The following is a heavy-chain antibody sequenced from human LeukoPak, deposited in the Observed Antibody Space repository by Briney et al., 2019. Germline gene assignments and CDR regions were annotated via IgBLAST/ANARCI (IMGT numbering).Heavy chain of an antibody. J-gene: IGHJ4*02. V-gene: IGHV3-48*01. CDR2: ISSSSSTI. CDR1: GFTFSSYS. D-gene: IGHD3-3*01. CDR3: ARMGQYYDFRSGYYQGDQHFDY. Sequence: GGSLRLSXAASGFTFSSYSMNWVRQAPGKGLEWVSYISSSSSTIYYADSVKGRFTISRDNAKNSLYLQMNSLRAEDTAVYYCARMGQYYDFRSGYYQGDQHFDYWGQGTLVTVSS.